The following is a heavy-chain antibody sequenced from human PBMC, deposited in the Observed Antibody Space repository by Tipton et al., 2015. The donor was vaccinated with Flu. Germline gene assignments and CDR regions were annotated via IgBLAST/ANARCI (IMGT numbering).Heavy chain of an antibody. CDR2: IRSKVYGGKT. J-gene: IGHJ4*02. V-gene: IGHV3-49*03. Sequence: RSLRLSCPTSGFTFSDYGMTWFRQAPGKGLEWVGFIRSKVYGGKTEYAASLRDGFFISRDDSKSIAYLQMNSLKTEDTAVYYCSRGLGDYLPLGSRHCGQGTLVTVTS. CDR1: GFTFSDYG. CDR3: SRGLGDYLPLGSRH. D-gene: IGHD4-17*01.